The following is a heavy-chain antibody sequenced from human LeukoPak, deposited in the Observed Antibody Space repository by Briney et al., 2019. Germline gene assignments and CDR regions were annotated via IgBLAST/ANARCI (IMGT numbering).Heavy chain of an antibody. CDR3: ARGAYSSGWAYFDH. CDR1: GFTFSSYS. V-gene: IGHV3-48*04. D-gene: IGHD6-19*01. J-gene: IGHJ4*02. CDR2: ISFSVNTK. Sequence: PGGSLRLPCAASGFTFSSYSMNWVRQAPGKGLEWVSYISFSVNTKYYGDSVKGRFTISRDNAKNSLYLHMDSLRAEDTAVYYCARGAYSSGWAYFDHWGQGTLVTVSS.